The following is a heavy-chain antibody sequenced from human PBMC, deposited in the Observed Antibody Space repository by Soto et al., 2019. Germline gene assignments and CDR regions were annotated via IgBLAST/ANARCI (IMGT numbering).Heavy chain of an antibody. CDR2: IYYSGST. J-gene: IGHJ3*02. Sequence: QVQLQESGPGLVKPSETLSLTCTVSGGSISSYYWSWIRQPPGKGLEWIGYIYYSGSTNYNPSLKGRVTISVDTSKNQVSLKLSSVTAADTAVYYCARALPFGATNAFDIWGQGTMVTVSS. CDR1: GGSISSYY. D-gene: IGHD1-26*01. CDR3: ARALPFGATNAFDI. V-gene: IGHV4-59*01.